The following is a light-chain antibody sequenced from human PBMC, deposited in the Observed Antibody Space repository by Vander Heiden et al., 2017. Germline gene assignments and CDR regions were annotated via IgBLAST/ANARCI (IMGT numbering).Light chain of an antibody. CDR2: GAS. V-gene: IGKV3-15*01. Sequence: MTHSPATLSVSTGDRVPVSCRASQRLDNNLAWYQQNPGPAPRLLLSGASTRATGVPSSFSGSESETEFALTISSLQSEDFAVYYCQHNNNWPPVFGGGTKVEIK. CDR1: QRLDNN. J-gene: IGKJ4*01. CDR3: QHNNNWPPV.